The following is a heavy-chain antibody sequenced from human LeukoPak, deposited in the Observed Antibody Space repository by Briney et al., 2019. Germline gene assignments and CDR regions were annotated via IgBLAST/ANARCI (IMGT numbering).Heavy chain of an antibody. CDR2: IYYSGST. Sequence: SETLSLTCTVSGGSTSSYYWSWIRQPPGKGLEWIGYIYYSGSTNYNPSLKSRVTISVDTSKNQFSLKLSSVTAADTAVYYCAREPRVDTAMVKGYFDYWGQGTLVTVSS. CDR1: GGSTSSYY. V-gene: IGHV4-59*01. D-gene: IGHD5-18*01. J-gene: IGHJ4*02. CDR3: AREPRVDTAMVKGYFDY.